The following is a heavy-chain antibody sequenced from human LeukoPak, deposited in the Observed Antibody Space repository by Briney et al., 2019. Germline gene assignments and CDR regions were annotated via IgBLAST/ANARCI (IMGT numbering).Heavy chain of an antibody. J-gene: IGHJ4*02. D-gene: IGHD5-12*01. Sequence: PGGSLRLSCAASGFTFSSYAMSWVRQAPGKGLEWLSALSGSGDSTYYADSVKGRFIITRDNSKNTLSLQMNSLRADDTAIYYCATQKGRTVATEWGQGTLVTVSS. V-gene: IGHV3-23*01. CDR3: ATQKGRTVATE. CDR2: LSGSGDST. CDR1: GFTFSSYA.